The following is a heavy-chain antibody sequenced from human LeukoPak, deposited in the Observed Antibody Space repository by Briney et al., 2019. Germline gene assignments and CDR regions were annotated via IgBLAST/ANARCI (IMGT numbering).Heavy chain of an antibody. V-gene: IGHV5-10-1*01. CDR2: IDPTDSYI. J-gene: IGHJ3*02. Sequence: GESLKISCKGSGYPYTIYWINWVRQMPGRGLEWMGRIDPTDSYIDFSPSFQGHVTISVDKTVSTAFLHWSSLKASDTAIYYCGRQSMDGSRDALDIWGQGTFVTVSS. CDR3: GRQSMDGSRDALDI. CDR1: GYPYTIYW. D-gene: IGHD3-10*01.